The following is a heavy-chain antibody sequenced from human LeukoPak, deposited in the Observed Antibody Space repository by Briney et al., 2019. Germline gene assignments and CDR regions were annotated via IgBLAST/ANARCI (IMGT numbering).Heavy chain of an antibody. CDR1: GFTFDDYG. V-gene: IGHV3-20*04. D-gene: IGHD3-10*01. Sequence: GGSLRLSCAASGFTFDDYGMSWVRQAPGKGLEWVSGINWNGGSTGYTHSVKGRFTISRDNAKNSLYLQMNSLRAEDTAVYYCAKDGGLLWFGELPRTFYYMDVWGKGTTVTVSS. CDR3: AKDGGLLWFGELPRTFYYMDV. J-gene: IGHJ6*03. CDR2: INWNGGST.